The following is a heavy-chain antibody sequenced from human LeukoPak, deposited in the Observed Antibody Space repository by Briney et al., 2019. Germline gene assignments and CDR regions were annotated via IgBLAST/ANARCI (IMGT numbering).Heavy chain of an antibody. J-gene: IGHJ4*02. V-gene: IGHV1-69*04. CDR1: GGTFSSYA. CDR3: ARDEGYYDRSGYYDY. Sequence: SVKVSCKASGGTFSSYAISWVRQAPGQGLEWMGRIIPILGIANYAQKFQGRVTITADKSTSTAYVELSSLRSEDTAVYYCARDEGYYDRSGYYDYWGQGTLVTVSS. D-gene: IGHD3-22*01. CDR2: IIPILGIA.